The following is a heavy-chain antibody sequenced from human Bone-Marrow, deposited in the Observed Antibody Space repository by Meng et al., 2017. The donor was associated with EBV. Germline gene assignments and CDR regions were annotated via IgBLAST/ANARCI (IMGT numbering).Heavy chain of an antibody. CDR1: GGNFRRSA. CDR2: FLPILGAP. J-gene: IGHJ4*02. V-gene: IGHV1-69*01. D-gene: IGHD5-18*01. Sequence: QVQGVQSGAEVKKPGSSVKASCRASGGNFRRSAISWLRQAPGQGLEWMGGFLPILGAPNYAQKFQDRVTITADESTSTSYMELSSLTSDDTAVYYCARESGRGYSSDYWGQGTLVTVSS. CDR3: ARESGRGYSSDY.